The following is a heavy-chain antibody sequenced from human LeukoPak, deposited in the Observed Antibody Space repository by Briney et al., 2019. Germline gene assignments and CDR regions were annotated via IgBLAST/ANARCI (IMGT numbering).Heavy chain of an antibody. V-gene: IGHV4-59*08. Sequence: SETLSLTCTVSGGSLSSYYWSRIRQPPGKGLKWIGYIYSTGSANYNPSLKSRVTLSVDTAKNQFSLKLNSVTAADTAVYYCAKMGGYSGYATHWGQGTLVTVSS. CDR1: GGSLSSYY. CDR2: IYSTGSA. D-gene: IGHD5-12*01. J-gene: IGHJ4*03. CDR3: AKMGGYSGYATH.